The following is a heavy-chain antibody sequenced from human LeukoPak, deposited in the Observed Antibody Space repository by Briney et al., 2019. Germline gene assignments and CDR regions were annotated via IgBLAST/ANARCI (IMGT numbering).Heavy chain of an antibody. V-gene: IGHV3-23*01. CDR2: EGSAGGT. Sequence: GGSLRLSCVAPGFTFTNYAVAWVRQAPGKGLEWVSAEGSAGGTYYADSVRGRFTISRDNSGNTLSLQMSSLGVEDTALYYCASRTWTGPGYYAFDIWGQGTMVAVSS. CDR1: GFTFTNYA. CDR3: ASRTWTGPGYYAFDI. J-gene: IGHJ3*02. D-gene: IGHD3/OR15-3a*01.